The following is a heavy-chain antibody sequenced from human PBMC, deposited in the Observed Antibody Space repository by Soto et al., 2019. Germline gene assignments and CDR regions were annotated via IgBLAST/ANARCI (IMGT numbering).Heavy chain of an antibody. V-gene: IGHV2-5*02. Sequence: QITLKESGPTLVKPTQTLTLTCTVSGFSLRTSGLGVGWIRQPPGKALEWLALIYWDDESRFTPSLKNRLTIARDTSKNQVVLTMTNMDPVDSATYSCVRRRTAFDYWGQGIRVTVSS. CDR2: IYWDDES. J-gene: IGHJ4*02. CDR3: VRRRTAFDY. CDR1: GFSLRTSGLG.